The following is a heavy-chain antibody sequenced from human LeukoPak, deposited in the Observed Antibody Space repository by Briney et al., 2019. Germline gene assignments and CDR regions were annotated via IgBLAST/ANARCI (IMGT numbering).Heavy chain of an antibody. CDR1: GFTFSYYY. D-gene: IGHD2-2*01. CDR2: ISSGGSTI. CDR3: VRVPGYCDSTTCLYYFDN. Sequence: GGSLRLSCAASGFTFSYYYMTWIRQAPGKGLEWVSYISSGGSTIYYADSVKGRFTISRDNAKNSLSLQMNSLRAEDTAIYYCVRVPGYCDSTTCLYYFDNWGQGTLVSVSS. V-gene: IGHV3-11*01. J-gene: IGHJ4*02.